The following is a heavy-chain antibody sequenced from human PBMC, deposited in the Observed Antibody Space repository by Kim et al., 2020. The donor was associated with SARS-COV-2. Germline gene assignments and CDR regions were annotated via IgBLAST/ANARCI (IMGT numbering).Heavy chain of an antibody. Sequence: TNYNPSLKSRVTISVDTSKNQFSLKLSSVTAADTAVYYCARGVGSTLFDYWGQGTLVTVSS. D-gene: IGHD2-2*01. J-gene: IGHJ4*02. CDR2: T. V-gene: IGHV4-34*01. CDR3: ARGVGSTLFDY.